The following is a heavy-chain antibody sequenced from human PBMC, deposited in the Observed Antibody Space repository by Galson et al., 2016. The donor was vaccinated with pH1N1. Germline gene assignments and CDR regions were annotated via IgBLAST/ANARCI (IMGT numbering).Heavy chain of an antibody. D-gene: IGHD5-18*01. V-gene: IGHV3-23*01. CDR3: ARDGWSDVDSAIVIGDHFDD. CDR2: ISNGGDRI. Sequence: SLRLSCAVSEVIFTSDALSWVRQAPGKGLEWVASISNGGDRIFYADSVKGRFTISRDTSKSTLYLQMNSLRGEDTALYYCARDGWSDVDSAIVIGDHFDDWGLGTLVTVSS. J-gene: IGHJ4*02. CDR1: EVIFTSDA.